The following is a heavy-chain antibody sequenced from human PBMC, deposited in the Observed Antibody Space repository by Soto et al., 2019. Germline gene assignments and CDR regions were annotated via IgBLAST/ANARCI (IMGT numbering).Heavy chain of an antibody. CDR3: AKDRRDGGYHSVYAF. V-gene: IGHV3-30*18. CDR1: GFTLSDYG. J-gene: IGHJ4*02. CDR2: ISHDGSAK. Sequence: QVQLVESGGGVVQPGRSLRLSCAASGFTLSDYGMHWVRQAPGKGLEWVAIISHDGSAKYWADSEKGRFTISRDNSKNTVYLQMNSLRAEDTAVYYCAKDRRDGGYHSVYAFWGQGTLVTVSS. D-gene: IGHD4-17*01.